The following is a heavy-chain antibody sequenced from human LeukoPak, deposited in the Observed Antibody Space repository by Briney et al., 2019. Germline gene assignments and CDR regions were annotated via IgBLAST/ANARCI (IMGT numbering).Heavy chain of an antibody. D-gene: IGHD3-22*01. Sequence: GRSLRLSCAASGFTFDDYAMSWVRQAPGKGLEWVSGISGSGGRTYYADSVKGRFTISRDNSKNTLYLQMNSLRAEDTAVYYCAKTDSSAYSSYFDYWGQGTLVTVSS. CDR2: ISGSGGRT. V-gene: IGHV3-23*01. J-gene: IGHJ4*02. CDR1: GFTFDDYA. CDR3: AKTDSSAYSSYFDY.